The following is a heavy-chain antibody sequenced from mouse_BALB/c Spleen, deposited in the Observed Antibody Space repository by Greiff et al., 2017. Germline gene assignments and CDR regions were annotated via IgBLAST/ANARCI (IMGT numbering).Heavy chain of an antibody. Sequence: EVKLMESGGGLVQPGGSRKLSCAASGFTFSDYGMAWVRQAPGKGPEWVAFISNLAYSIYYADTVTGRFTISRENAKNTLYLEMSSLRSEDTAMYYCARVQGTWFAYWGQGTLVTVSA. J-gene: IGHJ3*01. V-gene: IGHV5-15*02. CDR1: GFTFSDYG. CDR2: ISNLAYSI. CDR3: ARVQGTWFAY.